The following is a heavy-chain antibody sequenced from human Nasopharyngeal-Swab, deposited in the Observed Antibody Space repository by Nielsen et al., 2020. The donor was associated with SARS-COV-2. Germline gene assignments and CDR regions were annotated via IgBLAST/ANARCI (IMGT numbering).Heavy chain of an antibody. CDR2: AYYRSKWYN. J-gene: IGHJ6*03. D-gene: IGHD4-11*01. V-gene: IGHV6-1*01. CDR3: ARARGAYSSCYYYYYTDV. Sequence: WIRQCPSRGLEWLGTAYYRSKWYNDYAVSVKSRITINPDTSKNQFSLHLNSVTPEDTAVYYCARARGAYSSCYYYYYTDVWGKGTTVTVSS.